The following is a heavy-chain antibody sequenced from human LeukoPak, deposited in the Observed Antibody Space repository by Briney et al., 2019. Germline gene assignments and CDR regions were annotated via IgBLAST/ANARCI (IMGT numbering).Heavy chain of an antibody. V-gene: IGHV4-31*03. J-gene: IGHJ3*02. D-gene: IGHD2-2*02. Sequence: SETLSLTCTVSGGSISSGGYYWGWIRQHPGKGLEWIGYIYYSGSTYYNPSLKSRVTISVDTSKNQFSLKLSSVTAADTAVYYCARESSPGSGYCSSTSCCTGDFDIWGQGTMVTVSS. CDR3: ARESSPGSGYCSSTSCCTGDFDI. CDR1: GGSISSGGYY. CDR2: IYYSGST.